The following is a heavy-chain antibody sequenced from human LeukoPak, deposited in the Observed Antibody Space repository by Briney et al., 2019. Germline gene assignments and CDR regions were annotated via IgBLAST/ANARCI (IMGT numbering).Heavy chain of an antibody. CDR2: TYTSGSP. V-gene: IGHV4-4*07. D-gene: IGHD1/OR15-1a*01. CDR3: AREGWNIVDY. CDR1: GGSISGYY. J-gene: IGHJ4*02. Sequence: SETLSLTCTVSGGSISGYYWTWIRQPAGKGLEWIGRTYTSGSPNYNPPLKSRLTMSIDTSKNQFSLKLTSVTAADTAVYYCAREGWNIVDYWGQGTLVTVSS.